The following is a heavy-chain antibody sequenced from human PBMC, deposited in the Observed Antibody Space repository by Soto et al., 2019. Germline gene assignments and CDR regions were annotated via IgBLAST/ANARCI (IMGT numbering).Heavy chain of an antibody. Sequence: GGSLRLSCAASGFTFSNAWMNWVRQAPGKGLEWVGRIKSKAVGGETGYAAPVKGRFTISTDDSKNTLNLQMNSLKTEDTAVYYCTTEWGYYYDSSGYYYWGQGTLVTVSS. CDR3: TTEWGYYYDSSGYYY. CDR2: IKSKAVGGET. CDR1: GFTFSNAW. J-gene: IGHJ4*02. D-gene: IGHD3-22*01. V-gene: IGHV3-15*07.